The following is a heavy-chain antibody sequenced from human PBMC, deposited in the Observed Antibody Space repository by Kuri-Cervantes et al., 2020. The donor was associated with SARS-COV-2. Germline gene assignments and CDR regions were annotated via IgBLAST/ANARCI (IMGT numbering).Heavy chain of an antibody. J-gene: IGHJ4*02. V-gene: IGHV3-20*04. D-gene: IGHD3-22*01. Sequence: GESLKIFCAASGFTFDDYGMSWVRQAPGKGLEWVSGINWNGGSTGYADSVKGRFTISRDNAKNSLYLQMNSLRAEDTAVYYCARAGDITMIVEYYFDYWGQGTLVTVSS. CDR1: GFTFDDYG. CDR3: ARAGDITMIVEYYFDY. CDR2: INWNGGST.